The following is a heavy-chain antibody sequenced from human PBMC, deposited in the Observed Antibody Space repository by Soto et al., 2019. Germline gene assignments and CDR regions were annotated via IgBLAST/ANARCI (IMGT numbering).Heavy chain of an antibody. V-gene: IGHV4-39*01. CDR1: GGSISSSSYY. Sequence: SETLSLTCTVSGGSISSSSYYWGWIRQPPGKGLEWIGSIYYSGSTYYNPSLKSRVTISVDTSKNQFSLKLSSVTAADTAVYYCARRNDGITIFGVVPDAFDIWGQGTMVTVSS. J-gene: IGHJ3*02. CDR3: ARRNDGITIFGVVPDAFDI. CDR2: IYYSGST. D-gene: IGHD3-3*01.